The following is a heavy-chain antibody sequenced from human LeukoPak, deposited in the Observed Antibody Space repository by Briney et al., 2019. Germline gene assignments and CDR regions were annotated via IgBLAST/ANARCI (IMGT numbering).Heavy chain of an antibody. CDR2: ISGSGGST. J-gene: IGHJ6*03. CDR1: GFTFSSYA. Sequence: GGSLRLSCAASGFTFSSYAMSWVRQAPGKGLEWVSAISGSGGSTYYADSVKGRFTISRDNSKNTLYLQMNSLRAEDTAVYYCARRRYYYDSSGRTTYYYMDVWGKGTTVTVSS. V-gene: IGHV3-23*01. CDR3: ARRRYYYDSSGRTTYYYMDV. D-gene: IGHD3-22*01.